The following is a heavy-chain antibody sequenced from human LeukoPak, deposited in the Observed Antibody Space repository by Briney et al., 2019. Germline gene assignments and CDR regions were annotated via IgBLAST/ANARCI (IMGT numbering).Heavy chain of an antibody. Sequence: PSETLSLTCAVYGGSFSGYYWSWIRQPPGKGLEWIGEINHSGSTNYNPSLKSRVTISVDTSKNQFSLKLSSVTAADTAVYYCARHVQRSLGYCSSTSCRTYYFDYWGQGTLVTVSS. D-gene: IGHD2-2*01. CDR2: INHSGST. J-gene: IGHJ4*02. CDR3: ARHVQRSLGYCSSTSCRTYYFDY. CDR1: GGSFSGYY. V-gene: IGHV4-34*01.